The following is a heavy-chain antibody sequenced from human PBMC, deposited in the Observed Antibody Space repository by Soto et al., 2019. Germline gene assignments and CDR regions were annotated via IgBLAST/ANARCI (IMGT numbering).Heavy chain of an antibody. J-gene: IGHJ6*02. V-gene: IGHV4-59*01. CDR3: ARDLGYYGSGSNYYYYGMDV. CDR2: IYYSGRT. CDR1: GGSISSYY. D-gene: IGHD3-10*01. Sequence: SATLSLTCTVSGGSISSYYWRWIRQPPWQGLEWIGYIYYSGRTNYNPSLKSRVNKTVNTSKKQLSMKLSTVTAADTAVYYCARDLGYYGSGSNYYYYGMDVWGQGTTVTVS.